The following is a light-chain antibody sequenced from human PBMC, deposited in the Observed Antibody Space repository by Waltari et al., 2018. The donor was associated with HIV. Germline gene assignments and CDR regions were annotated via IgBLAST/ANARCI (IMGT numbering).Light chain of an antibody. J-gene: IGKJ4*02. CDR3: QQYNNWPRT. CDR2: GAS. Sequence: EIVMTQSPVPLSVSPGARGTLSCRASQSINNTLAWYQHKPGQAPRLLIYGASTRATGIPARFSGSGSGTDFSLNISTLQSEDFAVYYCQQYNNWPRTFGRGTKVEIK. CDR1: QSINNT. V-gene: IGKV3-15*01.